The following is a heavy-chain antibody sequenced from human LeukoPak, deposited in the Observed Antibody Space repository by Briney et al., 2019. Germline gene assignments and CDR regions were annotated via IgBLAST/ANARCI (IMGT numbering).Heavy chain of an antibody. D-gene: IGHD3-3*01. Sequence: SETLSLTCTVSGGSISSHYWSWIRQPPGKGLEWIGYIYYSGSTNYNPSLKSRVTISVDTSKNQFSLKLSSVTAADTAVYYCARVITIFGVVTPLGSWFDPWGQGTLVTVSS. J-gene: IGHJ5*02. CDR2: IYYSGST. CDR3: ARVITIFGVVTPLGSWFDP. CDR1: GGSISSHY. V-gene: IGHV4-59*11.